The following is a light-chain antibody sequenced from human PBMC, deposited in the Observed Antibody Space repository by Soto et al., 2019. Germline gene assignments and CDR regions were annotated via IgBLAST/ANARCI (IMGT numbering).Light chain of an antibody. CDR1: SGSIASNY. CDR2: EDN. Sequence: NFMLTQPHSVSESPGKTVTISCTRSSGSIASNYVQWYQQRPGSAPTPVIYEDNERPSVVPDRFSGSIDSSSNSASLTISGLKTDDEADYYCQSYHSGNVVFGGGTQLTV. CDR3: QSYHSGNVV. J-gene: IGLJ2*01. V-gene: IGLV6-57*04.